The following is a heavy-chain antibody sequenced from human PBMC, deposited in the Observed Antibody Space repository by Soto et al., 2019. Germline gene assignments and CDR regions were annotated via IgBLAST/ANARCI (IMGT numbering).Heavy chain of an antibody. D-gene: IGHD5-18*01. CDR1: GGSISRDAYY. CDR3: AVDTTMGGPNWFDP. V-gene: IGHV4-31*03. CDR2: IYYSGST. J-gene: IGHJ5*02. Sequence: PSETLSLTCTVSGGSISRDAYYWSWIRQHPGEGLEWIGYIYYSGSTYYNPSLKSRVSISVDTSRNQFSLKLSSVTAADTAVYYCAVDTTMGGPNWFDPWGQGTLVTSPQ.